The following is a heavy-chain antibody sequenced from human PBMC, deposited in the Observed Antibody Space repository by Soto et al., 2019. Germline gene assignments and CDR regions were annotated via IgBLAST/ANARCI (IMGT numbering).Heavy chain of an antibody. CDR2: IYYSGST. D-gene: IGHD6-13*01. J-gene: IGHJ6*02. CDR3: ARLPAIAAAGIYYYYGMDV. V-gene: IGHV4-39*01. Sequence: SETLSLTCTVSGGSISSSSYYWGRIRQPPGKGLEWIGSIYYSGSTYYNPSLKSRVTISVDTSKNQFSLKLSSVTAADTAVYYCARLPAIAAAGIYYYYGMDVWGQGTTVTVSS. CDR1: GGSISSSSYY.